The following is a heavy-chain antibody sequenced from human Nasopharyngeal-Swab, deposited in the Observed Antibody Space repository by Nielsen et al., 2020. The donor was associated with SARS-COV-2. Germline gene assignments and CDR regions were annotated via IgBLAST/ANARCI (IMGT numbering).Heavy chain of an antibody. J-gene: IGHJ6*03. V-gene: IGHV5-51*01. Sequence: KVSCKGSGYSFTSYWIGWVRQMPGKGLEWMGIIYPGDSDTRYSPSFQGQVTISADKSISTAYPQWSSLKASDTAMYYCATGREHYYYYMDVWGKGTTVTVSS. D-gene: IGHD1-1*01. CDR2: IYPGDSDT. CDR1: GYSFTSYW. CDR3: ATGREHYYYYMDV.